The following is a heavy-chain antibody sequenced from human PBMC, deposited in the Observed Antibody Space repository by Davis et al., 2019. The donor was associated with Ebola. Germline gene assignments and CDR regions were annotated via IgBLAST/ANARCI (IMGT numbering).Heavy chain of an antibody. V-gene: IGHV3-23*02. CDR2: ISGTGIT. D-gene: IGHD3-9*01. CDR1: GLTFGDTS. Sequence: GGSLRLSCVASGLTFGDTSMAWVRQAPGKGLQWVSSISGTGITYYEDSVKGRFSISRDNSKNTVYLFMNRLRDEDTAVYYCAKVNVLRKLDWFLGYFDSWGQGTLVTVSS. J-gene: IGHJ4*02. CDR3: AKVNVLRKLDWFLGYFDS.